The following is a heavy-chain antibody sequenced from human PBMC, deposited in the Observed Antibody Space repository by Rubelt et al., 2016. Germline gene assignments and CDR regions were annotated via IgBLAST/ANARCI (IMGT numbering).Heavy chain of an antibody. J-gene: IGHJ4*02. D-gene: IGHD3-22*01. Sequence: AASGLTFSSYSMNWVRQAPGKGLEWVSSISSSSSYIYYAESVKVRFTIARDNAKNSLYLQMNSLRAEDTAVYYCASYSKGDHDPGYYDTTWGQGTLVTVAS. CDR1: GLTFSSYS. CDR2: ISSSSSYI. CDR3: ASYSKGDHDPGYYDTT. V-gene: IGHV3-21*01.